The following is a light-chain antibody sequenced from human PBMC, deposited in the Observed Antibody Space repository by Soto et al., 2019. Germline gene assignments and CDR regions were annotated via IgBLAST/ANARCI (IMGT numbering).Light chain of an antibody. V-gene: IGKV3-15*01. CDR3: QHYSNWPPWT. J-gene: IGKJ1*01. Sequence: EIVMTQSPATLSVSPGERATLSCRASQSVSSNLAWYQQKPGQAPRLLIYGASTRATGIPARFRGVGSGTEFTLTISSLQSEDFAIYYCQHYSNWPPWTFGQGTKV. CDR2: GAS. CDR1: QSVSSN.